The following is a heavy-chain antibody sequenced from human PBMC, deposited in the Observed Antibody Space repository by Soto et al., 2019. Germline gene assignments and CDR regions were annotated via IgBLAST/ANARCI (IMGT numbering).Heavy chain of an antibody. CDR2: ITGSGGST. Sequence: GGSLRLSCAASGFSFSSYAMSWVRQSPGRGLTWVSVITGSGGSTYYADSVKGRFTISRDNSKNTLYLQMNSLRAEDTAVYYCAKNPGYYYDSTGYHFDYWGQGTLVTVSS. J-gene: IGHJ4*02. CDR1: GFSFSSYA. V-gene: IGHV3-23*01. D-gene: IGHD3-22*01. CDR3: AKNPGYYYDSTGYHFDY.